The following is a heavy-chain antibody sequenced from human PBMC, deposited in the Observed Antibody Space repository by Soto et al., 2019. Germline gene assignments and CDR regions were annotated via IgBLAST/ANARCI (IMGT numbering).Heavy chain of an antibody. CDR3: ARADPDASVGY. Sequence: SETLSLTCTVSGGSMSSYYWTWLRQSPGRGLEWIGYISYSGRTYYNPSLKSRVTISADTSKNQFSLRMNSMIAADTAVYYCARADPDASVGYWGQGTLVTVS. CDR2: ISYSGRT. D-gene: IGHD2-15*01. CDR1: GGSMSSYY. V-gene: IGHV4-59*01. J-gene: IGHJ4*02.